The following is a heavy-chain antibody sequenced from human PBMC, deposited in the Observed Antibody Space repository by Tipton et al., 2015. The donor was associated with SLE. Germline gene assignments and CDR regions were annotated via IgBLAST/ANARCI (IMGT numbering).Heavy chain of an antibody. J-gene: IGHJ4*02. CDR2: IAPDGSEE. V-gene: IGHV3-7*01. CDR3: ARGSALWRGDLDY. Sequence: SLRLSCAASGFYVSGYWMTWVRQAPGKGLEWVGNIAPDGSEEFYVDSVKGRFTMSRDNTKNSLYLHMTALRADDTAVYYCARGSALWRGDLDYWGQGNLVTVS. CDR1: GFYVSGYW. D-gene: IGHD3-16*01.